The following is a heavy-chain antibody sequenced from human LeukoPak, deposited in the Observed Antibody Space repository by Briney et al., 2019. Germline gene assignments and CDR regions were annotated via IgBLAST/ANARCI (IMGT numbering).Heavy chain of an antibody. CDR1: GFTFSSYE. D-gene: IGHD5-12*01. CDR3: APTGDSGYEAN. Sequence: GGSLRLSCAASGFTFSSYEMNWVRQAPGKGLEWVSYISSSGSTIYYADSVKGRFTISRDNAKNSLYLQMNSLRAEDTAVYYCAPTGDSGYEANWGQGTLVTASS. V-gene: IGHV3-48*03. J-gene: IGHJ4*02. CDR2: ISSSGSTI.